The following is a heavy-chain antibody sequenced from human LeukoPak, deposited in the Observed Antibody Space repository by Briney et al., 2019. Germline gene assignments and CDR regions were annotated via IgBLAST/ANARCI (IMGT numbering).Heavy chain of an antibody. CDR3: ARDLYDSSGEDY. Sequence: GASVKVSCKASGYTFTGYYMHWVRQAPGQGLEWMGWINPNSGGTNYAQKFQGRVTMTRDTSISTACMELSRLRSDDTAVYYCARDLYDSSGEDYWGQGTLVTVSS. D-gene: IGHD3-22*01. CDR2: INPNSGGT. CDR1: GYTFTGYY. J-gene: IGHJ4*02. V-gene: IGHV1-2*02.